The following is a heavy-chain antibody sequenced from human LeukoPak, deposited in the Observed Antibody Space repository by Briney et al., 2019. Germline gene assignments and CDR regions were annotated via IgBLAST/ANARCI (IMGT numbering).Heavy chain of an antibody. D-gene: IGHD3-10*01. V-gene: IGHV3-33*01. CDR3: ARDGNPWFGELWTYGMDV. Sequence: GGSLRLSCAASGFTFSSYGMHWVCQAPGKGLEWVAVIWYDGSNKYYADSVKGRFTISRDNSKNTLYLQMNSLRAEDTAVYYCARDGNPWFGELWTYGMDVWGQGTTVTVSS. J-gene: IGHJ6*02. CDR1: GFTFSSYG. CDR2: IWYDGSNK.